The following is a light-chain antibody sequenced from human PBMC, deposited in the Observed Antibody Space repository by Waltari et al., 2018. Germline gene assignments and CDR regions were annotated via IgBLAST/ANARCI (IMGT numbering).Light chain of an antibody. Sequence: SYELTQPHSVSVSPGQTASMTCSGDNLGDKYACWYQQKPGQAPVLVIYQDSKRPSGIPERFSGSNSGNTATLTISGTQAMDEADYYCQAWDSSTYVFGTGTKVTVL. CDR2: QDS. CDR3: QAWDSSTYV. V-gene: IGLV3-1*01. CDR1: NLGDKY. J-gene: IGLJ1*01.